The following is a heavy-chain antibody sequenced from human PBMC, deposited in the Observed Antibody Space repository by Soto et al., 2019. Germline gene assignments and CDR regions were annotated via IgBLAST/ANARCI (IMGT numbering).Heavy chain of an antibody. CDR2: INPATGAA. Sequence: QLHLVQSGAVVKKPGASVTVSCSASGYPVTAYYMHWVRQAPGRGLEWIGGINPATGAAKYTQAFQGRVTMTQDTVTSTVFMELSGRPSEDTAVFYCARGGGVGVAGSAAFDMWGQGTLVTVSS. CDR3: ARGGGVGVAGSAAFDM. J-gene: IGHJ3*02. V-gene: IGHV1-2*02. CDR1: GYPVTAYY. D-gene: IGHD3-3*01.